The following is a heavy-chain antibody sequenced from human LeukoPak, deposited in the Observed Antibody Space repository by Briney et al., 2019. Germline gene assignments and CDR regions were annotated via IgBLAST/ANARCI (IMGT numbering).Heavy chain of an antibody. J-gene: IGHJ4*02. Sequence: GASVKVSCKASGYTFTSYDINWVRQATGQGLEWMGWMNPNSGNTGYAQKFQGRVTMTRNTSISTAYMELSSLRSEDTAVYYCARAPPRYSSSWYFSYYSDYWGQGTLVTVSS. V-gene: IGHV1-8*01. CDR2: MNPNSGNT. CDR3: ARAPPRYSSSWYFSYYSDY. D-gene: IGHD6-13*01. CDR1: GYTFTSYD.